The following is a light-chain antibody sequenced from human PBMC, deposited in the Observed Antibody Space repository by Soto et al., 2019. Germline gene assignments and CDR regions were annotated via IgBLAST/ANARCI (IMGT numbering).Light chain of an antibody. V-gene: IGLV7-46*01. Sequence: QAVVTQEPSLTVSPGGTVTLTCGSSTGSVTSGHYPYWFQQKPGQVPRRLIYDTSNKHSWTPARFSGSLLGGKAALTLSGAQPEDEAEYYCMLLYTGARVFGGGTKRTVL. CDR3: MLLYTGARV. CDR1: TGSVTSGHY. CDR2: DTS. J-gene: IGLJ3*02.